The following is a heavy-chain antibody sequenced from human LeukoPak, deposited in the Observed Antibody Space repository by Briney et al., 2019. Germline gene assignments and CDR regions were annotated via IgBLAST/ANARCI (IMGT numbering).Heavy chain of an antibody. CDR3: ARPIVGATPDAFDI. D-gene: IGHD1-26*01. CDR1: GGSISSSSYY. Sequence: SETLSLTCTVSGGSISSSSYYWGWIRQPPGKGLEWIGSIYYSGSTYYNPSLKSRVTISVDTSKNQFSLKLSSVTAADTAVYYCARPIVGATPDAFDIWGQGTMVTVSS. V-gene: IGHV4-39*01. J-gene: IGHJ3*02. CDR2: IYYSGST.